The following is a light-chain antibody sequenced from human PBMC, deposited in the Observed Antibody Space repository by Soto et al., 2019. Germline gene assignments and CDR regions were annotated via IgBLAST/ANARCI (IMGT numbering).Light chain of an antibody. J-gene: IGKJ1*01. CDR1: QTISSW. V-gene: IGKV1-5*03. Sequence: DIQMTPSPSTLSGSVGDRVTITCRASQTISSWLAWYQQKPGKAPKLLIYKASTLKSGVPSRFSGSGSGTDFTLTSSSLQPEDVATYYCQKYNSASWTFGQGTKVDI. CDR2: KAS. CDR3: QKYNSASWT.